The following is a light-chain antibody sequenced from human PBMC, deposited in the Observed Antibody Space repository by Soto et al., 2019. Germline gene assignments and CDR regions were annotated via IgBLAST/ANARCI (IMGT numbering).Light chain of an antibody. CDR2: GAS. CDR1: QSVRSSY. V-gene: IGKV3-20*01. Sequence: EIIMTQSPVTLSVSPWERATLSCRASQSVRSSYLAWYQQKPGQAPRLLIYGASTRATGIPDRFSGSGSGTDFTLTISRLEPEDFAVYYCQQYGSSPITFGQGTRLEIK. J-gene: IGKJ5*01. CDR3: QQYGSSPIT.